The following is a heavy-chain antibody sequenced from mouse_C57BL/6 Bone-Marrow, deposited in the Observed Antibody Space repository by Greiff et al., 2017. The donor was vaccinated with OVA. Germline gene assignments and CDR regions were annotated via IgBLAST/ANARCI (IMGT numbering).Heavy chain of an antibody. CDR3: ARGYDGSSYLWYFDV. D-gene: IGHD1-1*01. J-gene: IGHJ1*03. V-gene: IGHV1-47*01. CDR2: FHPYNDDT. Sequence: QVQLQQSGAELVKPGASVKMSCKASGYTFTTYPIEWMKQNHGKSLEWIGNFHPYNDDTKYNEKFKGKATLTVEKSSSTVYLELSRLTSDDSAVYYCARGYDGSSYLWYFDVWGTGTTVTVSS. CDR1: GYTFTTYP.